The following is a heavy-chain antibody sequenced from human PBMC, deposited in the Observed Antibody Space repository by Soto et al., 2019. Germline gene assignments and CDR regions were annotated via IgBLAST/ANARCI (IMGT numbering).Heavy chain of an antibody. D-gene: IGHD3-10*01. CDR1: GFTFSSYG. CDR3: ARGRFGELLGGMDV. V-gene: IGHV3-33*01. J-gene: IGHJ6*02. CDR2: IWYDGSSK. Sequence: PGGSLRLSCAASGFTFSSYGMHWVRQAPGKGLEWVAVIWYDGSSKYYADSVKGRFTISRDNSKNTLYLQMNSLRAEDTAVYYCARGRFGELLGGMDVWGQGTTVTVS.